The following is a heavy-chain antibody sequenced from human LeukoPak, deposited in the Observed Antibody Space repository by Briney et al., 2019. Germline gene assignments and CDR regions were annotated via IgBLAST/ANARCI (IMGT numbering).Heavy chain of an antibody. Sequence: PSETLSLTCTVSGGFISSYYWSWIRQPAGKGLEWIGRIYTSGSTNYIPSLKSRVTMSVDTSKNQFSLKLSSVTAADTAVYYCARTLYYDFWSLDYWGQGTLVTVSS. V-gene: IGHV4-4*07. J-gene: IGHJ4*02. D-gene: IGHD3-3*01. CDR1: GGFISSYY. CDR2: IYTSGST. CDR3: ARTLYYDFWSLDY.